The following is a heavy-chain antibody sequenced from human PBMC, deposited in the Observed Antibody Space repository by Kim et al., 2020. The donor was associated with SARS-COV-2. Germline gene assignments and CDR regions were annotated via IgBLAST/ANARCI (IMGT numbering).Heavy chain of an antibody. Sequence: KYDQEITGRVTLTADKATSTDYMELRSLRSEDTAVYYCARGYKWGSSIDYWGQGTLVTVSS. D-gene: IGHD6-6*01. V-gene: IGHV1-69*04. CDR3: ARGYKWGSSIDY. J-gene: IGHJ4*02.